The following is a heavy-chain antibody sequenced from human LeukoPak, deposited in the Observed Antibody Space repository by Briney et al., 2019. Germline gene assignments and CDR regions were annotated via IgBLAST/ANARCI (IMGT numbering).Heavy chain of an antibody. V-gene: IGHV1-46*01. Sequence: GASVKVSCKASGYTFTSYYMHWVRQAPGQGLEWMGIINPSGGSTSYAQKFQGRVTMTRDTSTSTVYMELSSLRSEDTAVYYCARDGGEIVVVPAAIWSSNWFDPWGQGTLVTVSS. CDR3: ARDGGEIVVVPAAIWSSNWFDP. D-gene: IGHD2-2*02. J-gene: IGHJ5*02. CDR2: INPSGGST. CDR1: GYTFTSYY.